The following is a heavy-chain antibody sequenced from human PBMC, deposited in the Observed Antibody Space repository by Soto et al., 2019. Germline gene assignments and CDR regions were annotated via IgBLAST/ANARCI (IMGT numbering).Heavy chain of an antibody. Sequence: ASVKVSCKASGYTFTSYDINWVRQATGQGLEWMGWMNPNSGNTGYAQKFQGRVTMTRNTSISTAYMELSSLRSEDTAVYYCAREGDFWSGPTPKNYYYYHMDVWGKGTTVTVSS. D-gene: IGHD3-3*01. CDR1: GYTFTSYD. CDR3: AREGDFWSGPTPKNYYYYHMDV. CDR2: MNPNSGNT. V-gene: IGHV1-8*01. J-gene: IGHJ6*03.